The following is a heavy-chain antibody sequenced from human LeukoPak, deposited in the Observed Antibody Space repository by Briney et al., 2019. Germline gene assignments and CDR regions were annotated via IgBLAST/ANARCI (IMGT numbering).Heavy chain of an antibody. D-gene: IGHD3-10*02. CDR3: AELGITMIGGV. J-gene: IGHJ6*04. CDR2: ISSSGSTI. Sequence: GGSLRLSCAASGFTFNSYAMNWVRQAPGKGLEWVSYISSSGSTIYYADSVKGRFTISRDNAKNSLYLQMNSLRAEDTAVYYCAELGITMIGGVWGKGTTVTISS. CDR1: GFTFNSYA. V-gene: IGHV3-48*03.